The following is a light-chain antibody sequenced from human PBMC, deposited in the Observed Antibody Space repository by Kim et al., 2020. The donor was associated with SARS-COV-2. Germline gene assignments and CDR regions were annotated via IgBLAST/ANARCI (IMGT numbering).Light chain of an antibody. Sequence: LTSPLRSGINVGSYTIYCYQQNPGSPPQYLLRYKSDSDNQLGSGVPSRFSGSKDVSANAGILLISGLQSEDEADYYCMIWHSSAWVFGGGTQLTVL. V-gene: IGLV5-45*02. CDR2: YKSDSDN. J-gene: IGLJ3*02. CDR1: SGINVGSYT. CDR3: MIWHSSAWV.